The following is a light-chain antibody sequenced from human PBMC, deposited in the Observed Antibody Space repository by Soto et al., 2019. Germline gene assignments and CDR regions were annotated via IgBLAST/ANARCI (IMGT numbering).Light chain of an antibody. CDR1: SSDVGGYNY. J-gene: IGLJ1*01. V-gene: IGLV2-8*01. Sequence: QSALTQPPSASGSPGQSVTISCTGTSSDVGGYNYVSWYQQHPGKAPKLMIYEVSKRPSAVPDRFSGSKSGNTASLTVSGLQAEDEADYYCSSYAGSNNFVFGTGTQVTVL. CDR3: SSYAGSNNFV. CDR2: EVS.